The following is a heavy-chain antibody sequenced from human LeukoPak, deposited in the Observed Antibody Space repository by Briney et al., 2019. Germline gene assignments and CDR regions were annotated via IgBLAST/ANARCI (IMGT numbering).Heavy chain of an antibody. CDR3: ARDRGSYSGVDY. V-gene: IGHV4-61*02. Sequence: SETLSLTCTVSGGSISSGSYYWSWIRPPAGKRLEWIGRIYTSGSTNYNPSLKSRVTISVDTSKNQFSLKLSSVTAADTAVYYCARDRGSYSGVDYWGQGTLVTVSS. CDR2: IYTSGST. J-gene: IGHJ4*02. D-gene: IGHD1-26*01. CDR1: GGSISSGSYY.